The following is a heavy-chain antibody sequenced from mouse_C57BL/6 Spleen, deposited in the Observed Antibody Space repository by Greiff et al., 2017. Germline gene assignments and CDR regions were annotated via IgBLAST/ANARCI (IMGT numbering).Heavy chain of an antibody. CDR1: GYTFTSYG. J-gene: IGHJ1*03. Sequence: QVQLQQSGAELARPGASVKLSCKASGYTFTSYGISWVKQRTGQGLEWIGEIYPRSGNTYYNEKFKGKATLTADKSSSTAYMELRSLTSEDSAVYFCARDYGSSYGYFDVWGTGTTVTGSS. V-gene: IGHV1-81*01. D-gene: IGHD1-1*01. CDR3: ARDYGSSYGYFDV. CDR2: IYPRSGNT.